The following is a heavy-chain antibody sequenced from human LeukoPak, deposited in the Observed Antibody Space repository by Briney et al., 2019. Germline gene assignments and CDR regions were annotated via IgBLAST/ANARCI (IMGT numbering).Heavy chain of an antibody. CDR3: ARETGYSSGRPVG. Sequence: GGSLRLSCAASRFTFSSYSMNWVRQAPGKGLEWVSSISSTSSYIYYADSVKGRFTISRDNAKNSLYLQMNSLRAEDTAVYYCARETGYSSGRPVGWGQGTLVTVSS. CDR1: RFTFSSYS. D-gene: IGHD6-19*01. V-gene: IGHV3-21*01. J-gene: IGHJ4*02. CDR2: ISSTSSYI.